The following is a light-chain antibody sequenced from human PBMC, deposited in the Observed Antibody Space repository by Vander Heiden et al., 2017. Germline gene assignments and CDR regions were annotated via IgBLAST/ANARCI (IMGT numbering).Light chain of an antibody. CDR1: RSNIGSNY. CDR3: AAWDDSLSGGV. V-gene: IGLV1-47*02. J-gene: IGLJ3*02. Sequence: QSVLPQPPSASGTPRQGVTTSCSGSRSNIGSNYVYWYQQLPGTAPKLLIYSNNQRPSGVPDRFSGSKAGTSASLAISGLRSEDEADYYCAAWDDSLSGGVFGGGTKLTVL. CDR2: SNN.